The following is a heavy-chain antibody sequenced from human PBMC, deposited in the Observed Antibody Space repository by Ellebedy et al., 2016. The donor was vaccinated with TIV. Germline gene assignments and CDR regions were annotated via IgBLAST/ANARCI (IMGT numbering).Heavy chain of an antibody. J-gene: IGHJ4*02. CDR2: ISSGGGTI. D-gene: IGHD5-18*01. Sequence: LSLTCAASGFTFSNYYMTWIRQAPGKGLERVAYISSGGGTIYYADSVKGRFIISRDNARNSLFLQMNSLRAEDTALYYCVKDAGRGYSYGDYWGQGTLVTVSS. V-gene: IGHV3-11*04. CDR1: GFTFSNYY. CDR3: VKDAGRGYSYGDY.